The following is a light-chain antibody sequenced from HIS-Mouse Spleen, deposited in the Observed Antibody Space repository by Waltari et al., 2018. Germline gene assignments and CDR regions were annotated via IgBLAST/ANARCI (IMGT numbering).Light chain of an antibody. CDR3: SSYAGSNKWGVV. V-gene: IGLV2-8*01. J-gene: IGLJ2*01. CDR2: EVS. CDR1: SSDVGGYNY. Sequence: QSALTQPPSASGSPGQSVTISCTGTSSDVGGYNYVSWYQQHPGKAPKLMIYEVSKRPSGVPDRFPGSKSGNTASLTVSGLQAEDEADYYCSSYAGSNKWGVVFGGGTKLTVL.